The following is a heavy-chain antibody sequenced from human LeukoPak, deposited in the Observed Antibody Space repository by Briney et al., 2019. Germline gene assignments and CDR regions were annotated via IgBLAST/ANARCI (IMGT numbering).Heavy chain of an antibody. Sequence: GGSLRLSCAASGFTVSSNYMSWVRQAPGKGLEWVSVIYSGGSTYYADSVKGRFTISRDNSKNTLYLQMNSLRAEDTAVYYCAREIASDFGGAVDYWGQGALVTVSS. V-gene: IGHV3-53*01. CDR3: AREIASDFGGAVDY. CDR2: IYSGGST. D-gene: IGHD6-13*01. J-gene: IGHJ4*02. CDR1: GFTVSSNY.